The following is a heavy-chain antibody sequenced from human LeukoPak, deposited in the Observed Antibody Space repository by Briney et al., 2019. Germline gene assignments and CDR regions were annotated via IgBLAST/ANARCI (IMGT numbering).Heavy chain of an antibody. CDR3: ARGPYYYDSSGYQDY. Sequence: SVKVSCKASGGTFSSYAISWVRQAPGQGLEGMGRIIPIFGTANYAQKFQGRVTITTDESTSTAYMELSSLRSEDTAVYYCARGPYYYDSSGYQDYWGQGTLVTVSS. D-gene: IGHD3-22*01. V-gene: IGHV1-69*05. CDR2: IIPIFGTA. J-gene: IGHJ4*02. CDR1: GGTFSSYA.